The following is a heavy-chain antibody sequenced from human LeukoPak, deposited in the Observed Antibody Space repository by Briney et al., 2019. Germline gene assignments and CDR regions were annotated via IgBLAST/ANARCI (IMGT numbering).Heavy chain of an antibody. V-gene: IGHV1-46*01. Sequence: ASVKVSCKASGYTFTSYYIHWVRQAPGQGLEWMGIINPSGGSTSYAQKFQGRVTMTRDTSTSTVYMELSSLRSEDTAVYYCARECGSGSSCRSFDYWGQGTLVTVSS. CDR2: INPSGGST. J-gene: IGHJ4*02. D-gene: IGHD3-10*01. CDR3: ARECGSGSSCRSFDY. CDR1: GYTFTSYY.